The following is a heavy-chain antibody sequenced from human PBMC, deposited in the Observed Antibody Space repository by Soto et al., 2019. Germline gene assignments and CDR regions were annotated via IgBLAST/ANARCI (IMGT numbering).Heavy chain of an antibody. V-gene: IGHV3-23*01. CDR3: AKTKYSSSWAPSSDY. D-gene: IGHD6-13*01. Sequence: GGSLRLSCAASGGTFSSYAMSWVRQAPGKGLEWVSAISGSGGSTYYADSVKGRFTISRDNSKNTLYLQMNSLRAEDTAVYYCAKTKYSSSWAPSSDYWGQGTLVTVSS. CDR2: ISGSGGST. CDR1: GGTFSSYA. J-gene: IGHJ4*02.